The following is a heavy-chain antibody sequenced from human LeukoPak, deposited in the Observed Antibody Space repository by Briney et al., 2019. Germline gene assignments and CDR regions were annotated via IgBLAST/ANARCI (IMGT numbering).Heavy chain of an antibody. J-gene: IGHJ4*02. CDR3: ARGVPYYYDSSGYPDPPYYFDY. D-gene: IGHD3-22*01. CDR1: GGSISSYY. CDR2: INHSGST. Sequence: SETLSLTCTVSGGSISSYYWSWIRQPPGKGLEWIGEINHSGSTNYNPSLKSRVTISVDTSKNQFSLKLSSVTAADTAVYYCARGVPYYYDSSGYPDPPYYFDYWGQGTLVTVSS. V-gene: IGHV4-34*01.